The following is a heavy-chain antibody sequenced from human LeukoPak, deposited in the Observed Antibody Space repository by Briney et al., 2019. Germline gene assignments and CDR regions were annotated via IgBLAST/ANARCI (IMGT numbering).Heavy chain of an antibody. Sequence: PGGSLRLSCAASGGAFTTYSMNWVRQAPGKGLEWVSSITSTSSYIYYADSVKGRFTILRENAKNSLYLQMDALIAEDTAVYYCSRVAGGSHHFDYWGQGTLVTVSS. V-gene: IGHV3-21*01. CDR1: GGAFTTYS. CDR2: ITSTSSYI. CDR3: SRVAGGSHHFDY. J-gene: IGHJ4*02. D-gene: IGHD1-26*01.